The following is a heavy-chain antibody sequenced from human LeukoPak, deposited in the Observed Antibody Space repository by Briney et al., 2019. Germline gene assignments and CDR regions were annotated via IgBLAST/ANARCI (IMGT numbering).Heavy chain of an antibody. CDR3: AKDKGNRYFDY. CDR1: GITFTIAG. CDR2: ISSDGRNI. J-gene: IGHJ4*02. V-gene: IGHV3-30*18. D-gene: IGHD3-16*02. Sequence: GGSLRLSCAASGITFTIAGMHWVRQVPGKGLEWVAVISSDGRNIYYADSVKGRFIISRDTSRNILFLQMNDLRADDTAIYYCAKDKGNRYFDYWGQGTLVTISS.